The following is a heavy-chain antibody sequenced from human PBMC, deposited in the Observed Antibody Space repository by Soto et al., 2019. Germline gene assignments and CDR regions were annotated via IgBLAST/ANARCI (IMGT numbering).Heavy chain of an antibody. CDR1: GFTFSSYW. D-gene: IGHD4-17*01. J-gene: IGHJ3*02. V-gene: IGHV3-74*01. Sequence: GGSLRLSCAASGFTFSSYWMHWVRQAPGKGLVWVSRINSDGSSTSYADSVKGRFTISRDNAKNTLYLQMNSLRAEDTAVYYCAANPTVVTPIEAFDIWGQGTMVTVSS. CDR3: AANPTVVTPIEAFDI. CDR2: INSDGSST.